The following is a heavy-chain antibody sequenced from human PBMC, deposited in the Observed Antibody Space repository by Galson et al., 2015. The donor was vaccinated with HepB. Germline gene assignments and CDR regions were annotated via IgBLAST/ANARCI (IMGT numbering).Heavy chain of an antibody. CDR1: GFTFSTHS. CDR2: ISSGSRYT. D-gene: IGHD1-1*01. V-gene: IGHV3-21*01. J-gene: IGHJ4*02. CDR3: MQQLPNDF. Sequence: SLRLSCAASGFTFSTHSMTWVRQAPGKGLEWVSSISSGSRYTYYADSVKGRFTISRDNAKNFLYLQMNSLRAEDTAVYYCMQQLPNDFWGQGTLVTVSS.